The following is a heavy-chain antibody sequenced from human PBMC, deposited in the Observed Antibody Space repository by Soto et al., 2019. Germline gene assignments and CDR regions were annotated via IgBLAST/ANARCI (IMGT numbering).Heavy chain of an antibody. CDR2: IKSDGSIT. D-gene: IGHD7-27*01. CDR1: GFTFSSYW. Sequence: EVQPVESGGGLVQPGGSLRLSCAASGFTFSSYWMYWVRQAPGKGLVWVSRIKSDGSITSYADSVKGRFTISRDNAKNTLFLQMNSLRAEDTAVYYCAKGLWGAFDIWGQGTMVTVSS. V-gene: IGHV3-74*01. CDR3: AKGLWGAFDI. J-gene: IGHJ3*02.